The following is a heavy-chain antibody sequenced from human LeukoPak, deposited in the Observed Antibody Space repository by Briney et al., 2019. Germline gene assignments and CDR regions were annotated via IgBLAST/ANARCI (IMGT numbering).Heavy chain of an antibody. Sequence: GGPLRLSCTASGFIFSSHWMHWVRQAPGKGLVWVSRINTDGSNSNYATSVKGRFTMSRDNALNTLYLQMSSLTAEDTAVYYCVRGSAAAKNAFDVWGQGTTVSVSS. V-gene: IGHV3-74*01. CDR1: GFIFSSHW. J-gene: IGHJ3*01. D-gene: IGHD6-13*01. CDR2: INTDGSNS. CDR3: VRGSAAAKNAFDV.